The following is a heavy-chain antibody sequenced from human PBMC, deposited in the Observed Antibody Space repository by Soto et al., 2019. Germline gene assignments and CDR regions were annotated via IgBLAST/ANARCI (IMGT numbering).Heavy chain of an antibody. J-gene: IGHJ4*02. CDR1: GGSISSGGYY. CDR3: SRDDSDWFFN. Sequence: SETLSLTCTVSGGSISSGGYYWSWIRQHPGKGLEWIGYIYYSGSTYYNPSLKSRVTISVDTSKNQFSLKLSSVTAADTAVYYCSRDDSDWFFNWGRGTLVTVSS. CDR2: IYYSGST. D-gene: IGHD3-9*01. V-gene: IGHV4-31*03.